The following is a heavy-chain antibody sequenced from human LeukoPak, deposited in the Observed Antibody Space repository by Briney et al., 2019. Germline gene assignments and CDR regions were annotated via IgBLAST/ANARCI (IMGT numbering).Heavy chain of an antibody. D-gene: IGHD4-17*01. CDR3: ARDPAVKVTTSGFAGMDV. CDR1: GFTFSSYA. V-gene: IGHV3-30-3*01. J-gene: IGHJ6*02. Sequence: PGGSLRLSCAASGFTFSSYAMHWVRPAPGKGLEWVAVISYDGSNKYYADSVKGRFTISRDNSKNTLYLQMNSLRAEDTAVYYCARDPAVKVTTSGFAGMDVWGQGTTVTVSS. CDR2: ISYDGSNK.